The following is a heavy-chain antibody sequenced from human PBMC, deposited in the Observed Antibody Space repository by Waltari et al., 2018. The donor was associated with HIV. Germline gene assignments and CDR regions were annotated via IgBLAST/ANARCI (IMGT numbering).Heavy chain of an antibody. J-gene: IGHJ1*01. V-gene: IGHV3-15*01. CDR3: TTGTVPGD. Sequence: EVQLVESGGGLVKPGGSLRLSCAASGFTFSNAWMSWVRQAPGKGLEWVGRIKSQSDGGNTDYAATGKGRFTNSRDDSKNTVYLQKNSLKTEDTGVYYCTTGTVPGDWGQGTLVTVSS. CDR1: GFTFSNAW. D-gene: IGHD4-17*01. CDR2: IKSQSDGGNT.